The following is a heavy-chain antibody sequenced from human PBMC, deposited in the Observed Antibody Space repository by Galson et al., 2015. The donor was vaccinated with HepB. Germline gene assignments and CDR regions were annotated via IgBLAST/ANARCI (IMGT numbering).Heavy chain of an antibody. CDR1: GGSISSNY. Sequence: ETLSLTCTVSGGSISSNYMSWVRQAPGKGLEWVSVIYSGGSTYYADSVKGRFTISRHNSKNTLYLQMNSLRAEDTAVYYCARTKKYSGSYGSPRWFDPWGQGTLVTVSS. J-gene: IGHJ5*02. V-gene: IGHV3-53*04. CDR3: ARTKKYSGSYGSPRWFDP. D-gene: IGHD1-26*01. CDR2: IYSGGST.